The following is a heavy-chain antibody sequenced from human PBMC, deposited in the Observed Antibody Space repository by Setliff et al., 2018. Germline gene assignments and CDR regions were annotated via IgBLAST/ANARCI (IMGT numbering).Heavy chain of an antibody. J-gene: IGHJ4*02. CDR1: GYSFAKYA. Sequence: ASVKVSCKASGYSFAKYALHWVRQAPGQRLEWMGWINAGNGNTKCSQNFQGRVTITRDTSASTAYVELSSLRSEDTAVYYCARGYYDSYARYYVVGDYWGQGTPVTVSS. CDR3: ARGYYDSYARYYVVGDY. D-gene: IGHD3-22*01. V-gene: IGHV1-3*01. CDR2: INAGNGNT.